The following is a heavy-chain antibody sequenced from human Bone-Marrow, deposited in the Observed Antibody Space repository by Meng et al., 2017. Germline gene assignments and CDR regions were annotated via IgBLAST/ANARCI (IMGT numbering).Heavy chain of an antibody. J-gene: IGHJ4*02. V-gene: IGHV3-23*01. CDR2: LSFSGRDT. CDR3: AKDHSSGYQPYYFDA. Sequence: GGSLRLSCAASGFTFSAFTMNWVRQAPGQGLEWVSGLSFSGRDTYYADSVKGRFTISRDNSKNTLYLQMNSLRAEDAATYFCAKDHSSGYQPYYFDAWGQGVLVTVYS. CDR1: GFTFSAFT. D-gene: IGHD3-22*01.